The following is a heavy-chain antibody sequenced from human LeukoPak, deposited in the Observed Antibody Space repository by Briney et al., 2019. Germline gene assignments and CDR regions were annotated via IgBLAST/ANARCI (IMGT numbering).Heavy chain of an antibody. J-gene: IGHJ5*02. CDR1: GYTFTGYY. CDR3: ARDNSVEDTAWWFDP. D-gene: IGHD4-23*01. Sequence: ASVKVSCKASGYTFTGYYMHWVRQAPGQGLGWMGWINPNSGGTNYAQKFQGRVTMTRDTSISTAYMELSRLRSEDTAVYYCARDNSVEDTAWWFDPWGQGTLVTVSS. V-gene: IGHV1-2*02. CDR2: INPNSGGT.